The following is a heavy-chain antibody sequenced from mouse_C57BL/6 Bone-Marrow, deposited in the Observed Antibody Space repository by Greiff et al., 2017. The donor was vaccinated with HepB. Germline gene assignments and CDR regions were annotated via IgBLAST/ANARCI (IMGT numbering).Heavy chain of an antibody. CDR2: ISYDGSN. CDR3: ARDRYYYGSSSFAY. CDR1: GYSITSGYY. Sequence: VQLQQSGPGLVKPSQSLSLTCSVTGYSITSGYYWNWIRQFPGNKLAWMGYISYDGSNNYNPSLNNRISITRDTSKNQFFLKLNSVTTEDTATYYCARDRYYYGSSSFAYWGQGTLVTVSA. J-gene: IGHJ3*01. D-gene: IGHD1-1*01. V-gene: IGHV3-6*01.